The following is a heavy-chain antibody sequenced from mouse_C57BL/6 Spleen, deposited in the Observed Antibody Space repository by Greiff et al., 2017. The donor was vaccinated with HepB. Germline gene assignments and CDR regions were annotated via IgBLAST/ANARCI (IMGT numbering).Heavy chain of an antibody. Sequence: EVQLQQSGPELVKPGASVKMSCKASGYTFTDYNMHWVKQSHGKSLEWIGYINPNNGGTSYNQKFKGKATLTVNKSSSTAYMELRSLTSEDSAVYYCARRLDYYGSSSYYYAMDYWGQGTSVTVSS. CDR3: ARRLDYYGSSSYYYAMDY. CDR2: INPNNGGT. D-gene: IGHD1-1*01. J-gene: IGHJ4*01. CDR1: GYTFTDYN. V-gene: IGHV1-22*01.